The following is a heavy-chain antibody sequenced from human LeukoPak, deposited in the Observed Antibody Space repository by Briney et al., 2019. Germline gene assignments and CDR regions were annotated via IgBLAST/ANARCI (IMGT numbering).Heavy chain of an antibody. Sequence: NPGGSLRLSCAASGFTFSSYTMNWVRQAPGKGLEWVSSISSSSSYIYYADSVKGRFTISRDNAKNSLYLQMNSLRAEDTAVYYCARDGLSGSLHAFDIWGQGTMVTVSS. J-gene: IGHJ3*02. CDR3: ARDGLSGSLHAFDI. CDR1: GFTFSSYT. CDR2: ISSSSSYI. D-gene: IGHD3-10*01. V-gene: IGHV3-21*01.